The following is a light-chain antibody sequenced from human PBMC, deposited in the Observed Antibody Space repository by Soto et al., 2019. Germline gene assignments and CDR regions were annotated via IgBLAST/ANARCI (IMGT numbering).Light chain of an antibody. CDR1: QDISNF. J-gene: IGKJ2*01. CDR2: DVS. CDR3: QQYDILPT. Sequence: DIQMTQSPSSLSASVGDRVTITCQASQDISNFLNWYQQKPGKAPKLLIYDVSNLETGVPASVNGSASGTDFSFTITRLQPEDMATYYCQQYDILPTFGQGTKQEIK. V-gene: IGKV1-33*01.